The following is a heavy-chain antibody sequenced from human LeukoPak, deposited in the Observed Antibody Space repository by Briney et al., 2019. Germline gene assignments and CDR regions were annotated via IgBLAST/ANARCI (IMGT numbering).Heavy chain of an antibody. CDR1: GITVSNNY. CDR2: IDSGGST. D-gene: IGHD3-10*01. V-gene: IGHV3-66*01. J-gene: IGHJ4*02. CDR3: ARDWYGDYAFEN. Sequence: GGSLRLSCEVSGITVSNNYMNWVRQAPGKGLEWVSVIDSGGSTYYADSVNGRFTASRDISRNTVFLQLTGLRGEDTAIYYCARDWYGDYAFENWGEGTLVIVSS.